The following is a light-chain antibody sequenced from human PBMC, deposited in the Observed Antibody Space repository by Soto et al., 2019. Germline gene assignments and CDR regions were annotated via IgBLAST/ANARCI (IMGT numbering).Light chain of an antibody. CDR3: QQYNPSSRT. CDR2: KAS. Sequence: DIQMTQSPSTLSAFVGDRVAITCRASQSISTWLAWYQQKPGKVPKLLIFKASSLQSGVPSRFSGSGSGTDFTLTISSLQPDEFATYYCQQYNPSSRTFGQGPKVDIK. CDR1: QSISTW. J-gene: IGKJ1*01. V-gene: IGKV1-5*03.